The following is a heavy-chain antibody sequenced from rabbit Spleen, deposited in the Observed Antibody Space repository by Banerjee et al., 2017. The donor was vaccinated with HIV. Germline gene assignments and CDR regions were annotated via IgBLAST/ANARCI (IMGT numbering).Heavy chain of an antibody. J-gene: IGHJ4*01. CDR3: ARNPYAGVRSDGYIYYFNL. Sequence: QSLEESGGGLVQPEGSLTFTCTASGFSFSANYYMCWVRQAPGKGLEWIGCINTGSGSAYYASWVISRFTISKTSSTTVTLQMTSLTAADTATHFCARNPYAGVRSDGYIYYFNLWGPGTLVTVS. V-gene: IGHV1S40*01. CDR1: GFSFSANYY. CDR2: INTGSGSA. D-gene: IGHD6-1*01.